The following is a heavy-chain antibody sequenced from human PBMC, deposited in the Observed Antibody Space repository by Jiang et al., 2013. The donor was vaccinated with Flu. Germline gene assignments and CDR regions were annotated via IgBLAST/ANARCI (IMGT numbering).Heavy chain of an antibody. Sequence: SLKSRVTISVDTSKNQFSLKLSSVTAADTAVYYCARDVGSRYCSGGTCYSIRWFDPWGQGTLVTVSS. J-gene: IGHJ5*02. V-gene: IGHV4-39*07. D-gene: IGHD2-15*01. CDR3: ARDVGSRYCSGGTCYSIRWFDP.